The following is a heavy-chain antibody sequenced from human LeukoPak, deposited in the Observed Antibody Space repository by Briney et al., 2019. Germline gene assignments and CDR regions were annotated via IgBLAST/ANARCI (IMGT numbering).Heavy chain of an antibody. CDR3: ARLGYYDSSGYYSYYHYYMDV. V-gene: IGHV4-4*09. CDR1: GGSISSYY. J-gene: IGHJ6*03. Sequence: SETLSLTCTVSGGSISSYYWSWIRQPPGKGLEWIGYIYTSGSTNYNPSLKSRITISVDTSKNQFSLKLSSVTAAQTAVYYCARLGYYDSSGYYSYYHYYMDVWGKGTTVTVSS. D-gene: IGHD3-22*01. CDR2: IYTSGST.